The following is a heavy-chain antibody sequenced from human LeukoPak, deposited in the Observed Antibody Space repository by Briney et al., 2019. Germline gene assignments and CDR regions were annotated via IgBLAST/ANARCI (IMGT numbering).Heavy chain of an antibody. CDR1: GGSITSAKHY. J-gene: IGHJ4*02. D-gene: IGHD2-2*01. V-gene: IGHV4-61*02. CDR3: ARLACSSTSCPASY. CDR2: IYHSGST. Sequence: SQTLSLTCSVSGGSITSAKHYWTWIRRPAGKGLEWIGSIYHSGSTYYNPSLKSRVTISVDTSKNQFSLKLSSVTAADTAVYYCARLACSSTSCPASYWGQGTLVTVSS.